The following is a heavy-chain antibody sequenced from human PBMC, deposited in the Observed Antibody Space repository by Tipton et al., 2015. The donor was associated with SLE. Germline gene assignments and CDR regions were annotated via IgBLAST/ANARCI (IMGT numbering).Heavy chain of an antibody. D-gene: IGHD4-11*01. Sequence: TLSLTCAVSGGPISSGSFSWSWIRQPPGKGLEWIGYIHHNGFTYNTPSLKSRVSISMDRSNNQFSLKLSSVTAADTAVYYCARTRRNDYSNSYFDYWGQGTLVTVSS. CDR3: ARTRRNDYSNSYFDY. J-gene: IGHJ4*02. CDR1: GGPISSGSFS. CDR2: IHHNGFT. V-gene: IGHV4-30-2*02.